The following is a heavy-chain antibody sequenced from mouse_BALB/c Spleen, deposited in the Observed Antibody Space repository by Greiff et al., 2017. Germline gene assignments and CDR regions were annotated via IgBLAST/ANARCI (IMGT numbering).Heavy chain of an antibody. CDR2: ISTYYGNT. Sequence: QVQLQQSGPELVRPGVSVKISCKGSSYTFTDYAMHWVKQSHAESLEWIGVISTYYGNTNYNQKFKGKATMTVDKSSSTAYMELARLTSEDSAVYYCAREVYGYPMDYWGQGTSVTVSS. D-gene: IGHD2-2*01. CDR1: SYTFTDYA. CDR3: AREVYGYPMDY. V-gene: IGHV1-67*01. J-gene: IGHJ4*01.